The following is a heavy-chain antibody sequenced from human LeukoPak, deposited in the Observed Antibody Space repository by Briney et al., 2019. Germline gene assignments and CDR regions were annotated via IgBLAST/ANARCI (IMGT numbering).Heavy chain of an antibody. D-gene: IGHD2-15*01. CDR1: GGSISSYY. V-gene: IGHV4-59*01. J-gene: IGHJ4*02. CDR3: ARDPGVVARYYFDY. CDR2: IYYSGGT. Sequence: SETLSLTCTVSGGSISSYYWSWIRQPPGKGLEWIGYIYYSGGTNYNPSLKSRVTISVDTSKNQFSLKLSSVTAADTAVYYCARDPGVVARYYFDYWGQGTLVTVSS.